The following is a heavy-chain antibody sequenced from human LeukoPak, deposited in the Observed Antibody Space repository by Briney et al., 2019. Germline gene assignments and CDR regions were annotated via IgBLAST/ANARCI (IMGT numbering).Heavy chain of an antibody. Sequence: GGSLRPSCAASGFTFSSYAMSWVRQAPGKGLEWVSAISGSGGSTYYADSVKGRFTISRDNSKNTLYLQMNSLRAEDTAVYYCAKSLRWLQSYYYYYMDVWGKGTTVTVSS. CDR1: GFTFSSYA. CDR2: ISGSGGST. V-gene: IGHV3-23*01. CDR3: AKSLRWLQSYYYYYMDV. J-gene: IGHJ6*03. D-gene: IGHD5-24*01.